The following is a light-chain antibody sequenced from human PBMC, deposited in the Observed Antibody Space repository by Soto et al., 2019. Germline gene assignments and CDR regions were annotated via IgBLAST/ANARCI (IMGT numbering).Light chain of an antibody. CDR3: QQYNNWPPIT. CDR1: QSVSSD. J-gene: IGKJ5*01. Sequence: EIVMTQSPATLSVSPGERATLSCRASQSVSSDLAWYQQKPGQAPRLLIYRASTRATAIPARFSGSGSGTEFTLTISSLQSEDFAVYYCQQYNNWPPITFGQGTRLEMK. V-gene: IGKV3-15*01. CDR2: RAS.